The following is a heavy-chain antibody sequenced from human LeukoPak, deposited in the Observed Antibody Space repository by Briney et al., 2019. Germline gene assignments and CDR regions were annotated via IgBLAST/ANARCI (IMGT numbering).Heavy chain of an antibody. J-gene: IGHJ4*02. Sequence: GGSLRLSCAASGLIFSGYAMHWVRQAPGKGLEWVAVISYDGTEKHYGDSVKGRFTISRDSSKNTLYLQMNSLRAEDTALYYCTRDGHGVPLDYWGQGTLVTVSS. V-gene: IGHV3-30-3*01. CDR2: ISYDGTEK. CDR3: TRDGHGVPLDY. CDR1: GLIFSGYA. D-gene: IGHD4-17*01.